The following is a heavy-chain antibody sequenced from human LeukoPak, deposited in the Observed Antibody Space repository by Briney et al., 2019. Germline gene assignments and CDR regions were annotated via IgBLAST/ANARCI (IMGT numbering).Heavy chain of an antibody. CDR3: AREGGSYTRVDY. D-gene: IGHD1-26*01. J-gene: IGHJ4*02. V-gene: IGHV3-11*01. CDR2: ISSSGSTI. CDR1: GFTFSNAW. Sequence: GGSLRLSCAASGFTFSNAWMNWMGWVRQAPGKGLEWVSYISSSGSTIYYADSVKGRFTISRDNAKNSLYLQMNSLRAEDTAVYYCAREGGSYTRVDYWGQGTLVTVSS.